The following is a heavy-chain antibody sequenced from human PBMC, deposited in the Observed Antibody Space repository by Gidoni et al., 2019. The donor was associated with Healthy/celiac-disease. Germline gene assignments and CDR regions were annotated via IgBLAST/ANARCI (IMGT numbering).Heavy chain of an antibody. CDR3: AKSPAGAAAAILGY. V-gene: IGHV3-23*01. D-gene: IGHD6-13*01. Sequence: EVQLLESGGGLVQPGGSLRLSCAASGFTFSSYAMSWVRQAPGKGLEWVSAISGSGGSTSYADSVKGRFTISRDNYKNTLYLQMNSLRAEDTAVYYCAKSPAGAAAAILGYWGQGTLVTVSS. CDR1: GFTFSSYA. CDR2: ISGSGGST. J-gene: IGHJ4*02.